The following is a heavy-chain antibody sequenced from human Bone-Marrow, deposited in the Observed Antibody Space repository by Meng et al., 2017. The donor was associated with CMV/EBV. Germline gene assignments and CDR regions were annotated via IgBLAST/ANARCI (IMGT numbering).Heavy chain of an antibody. J-gene: IGHJ6*02. CDR3: ARDHRDYGDYSGYYGMDV. CDR2: IKQDGSEK. CDR1: GFTFSSYW. Sequence: LALTCAASGFTFSSYWMSWVRQAPGKGLEWVANIKQDGSEKYYVDSVKGRFTISRDNAKNSLYLQMNSRRAEDTAVYYCARDHRDYGDYSGYYGMDVWGQGTTVTVSS. D-gene: IGHD4-17*01. V-gene: IGHV3-7*01.